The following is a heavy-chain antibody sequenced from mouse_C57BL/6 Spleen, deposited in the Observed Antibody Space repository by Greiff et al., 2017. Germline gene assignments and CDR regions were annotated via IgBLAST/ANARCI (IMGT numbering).Heavy chain of an antibody. V-gene: IGHV5-4*01. CDR1: GFTFSSYA. J-gene: IGHJ2*01. CDR2: ISDGGSYT. CDR3: ARGGLGRGYVDY. Sequence: EVQGVESGGGLVKPGGSLKLSCAASGFTFSSYAMSWVRQTPEKRLEWVATISDGGSYTYYPDNVKGRFTISRDNAKNNLYLQMSHLKSEDTAMYYCARGGLGRGYVDYWGQGTTLTVSS. D-gene: IGHD4-1*01.